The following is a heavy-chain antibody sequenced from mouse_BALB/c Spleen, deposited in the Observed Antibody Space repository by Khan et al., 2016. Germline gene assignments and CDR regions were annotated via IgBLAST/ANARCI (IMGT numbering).Heavy chain of an antibody. V-gene: IGHV1S136*01. J-gene: IGHJ4*01. Sequence: VQLQQSGSELVKPGASVKMSCKASGYTFTSYVMHWVKQKPGQGLEWIGYINPYNDGTKYNEKFKGKATLTSDKSSSTAYMELSSLTSEDSAVYDCARGITTVVAYYYAMDYWGQGTSVTVSS. CDR2: INPYNDGT. CDR1: GYTFTSYV. CDR3: ARGITTVVAYYYAMDY. D-gene: IGHD1-1*01.